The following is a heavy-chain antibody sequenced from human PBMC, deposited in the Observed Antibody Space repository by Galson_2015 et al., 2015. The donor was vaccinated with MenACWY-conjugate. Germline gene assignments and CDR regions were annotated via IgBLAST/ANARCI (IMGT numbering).Heavy chain of an antibody. J-gene: IGHJ4*02. CDR2: IKQDGSEK. D-gene: IGHD3-10*01. Sequence: SLRLSCAASGFTFSYYWMSWVRQAPGKGLEWVANIKQDGSEKYYVDSVKGRFPIPRDKAKNSLYLQMNSLRAEDTAVYYCARDKRTGGSYVDYWGQGTLVTVSS. CDR1: GFTFSYYW. V-gene: IGHV3-7*04. CDR3: ARDKRTGGSYVDY.